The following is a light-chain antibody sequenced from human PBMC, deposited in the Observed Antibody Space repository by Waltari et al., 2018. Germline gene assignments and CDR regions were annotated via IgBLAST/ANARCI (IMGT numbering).Light chain of an antibody. CDR1: QPVSSSY. V-gene: IGKV3-20*01. J-gene: IGKJ2*01. CDR3: QQYGPSYT. CDR2: DAS. Sequence: TVLTQSPGTLSLSPGERATLSCRASQPVSSSYLAWHQQNPDRPPRLLFYDASNRATGIPDRFIAGGSGTDFTLTITRLEPEDVAVYYCQQYGPSYTFGQGTKLEI.